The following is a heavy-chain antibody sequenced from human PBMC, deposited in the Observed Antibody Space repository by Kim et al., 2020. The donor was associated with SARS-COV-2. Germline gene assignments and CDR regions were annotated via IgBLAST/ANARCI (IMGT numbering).Heavy chain of an antibody. CDR1: GFTFDDYA. CDR3: VLVGSSTSCLFDY. CDR2: ISWNSGSI. D-gene: IGHD2-2*01. J-gene: IGHJ4*02. V-gene: IGHV3-9*01. Sequence: GGSLRLSCAASGFTFDDYAMHWVRQAPGKGLEWVSGISWNSGSIGYADSVKGRFTISRDNAKNSLYLQMNSLRAEDTALYYCVLVGSSTSCLFDYWGQGTLVTVSS.